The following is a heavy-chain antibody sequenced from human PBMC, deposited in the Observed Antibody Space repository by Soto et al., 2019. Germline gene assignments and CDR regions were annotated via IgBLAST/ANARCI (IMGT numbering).Heavy chain of an antibody. V-gene: IGHV1-2*04. J-gene: IGHJ6*02. CDR2: INPNSGGT. CDR1: GYTFTGYY. CDR3: ARVYGSGSYYRYYYYGMDV. Sequence: ASGKVSCKASGYTFTGYYMHWVRQAPGQGLEWMGWINPNSGGTSYAQKFQGWVTMTRNTSISTAYMELSSLRSEDTAVYYCARVYGSGSYYRYYYYGMDVWGQGTTVTV. D-gene: IGHD3-10*01.